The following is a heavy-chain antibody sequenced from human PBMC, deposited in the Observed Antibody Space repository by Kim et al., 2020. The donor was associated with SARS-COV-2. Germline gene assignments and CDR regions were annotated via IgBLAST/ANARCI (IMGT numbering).Heavy chain of an antibody. CDR2: ISASGSGT. Sequence: GGSLRLSCSASGFTFCNYAMNWVRQAPGKGLEWVSGISASGSGTHYSDSVRGRFTISRDTSKNTLFLQMNSLRVEDTAVYFCAKISYYDFWSGFDPHGYFDYWGQGTLVTVSS. CDR3: AKISYYDFWSGFDPHGYFDY. CDR1: GFTFCNYA. J-gene: IGHJ4*02. D-gene: IGHD3-3*01. V-gene: IGHV3-23*01.